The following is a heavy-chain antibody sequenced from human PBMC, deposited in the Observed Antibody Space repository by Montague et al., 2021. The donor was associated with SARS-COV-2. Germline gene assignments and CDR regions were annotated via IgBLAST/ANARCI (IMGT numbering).Heavy chain of an antibody. Sequence: SLRLSCAASGFTLSSYAMSWVRQAPGKGLEWVSAISGSGGNPYYSDSXKVLFTISRDNSKNTLYVQMNRLRAEDTAVYYCAKDTGRRNYFDYWGQGTLVTVSS. J-gene: IGHJ4*02. CDR2: ISGSGGNP. CDR1: GFTLSSYA. D-gene: IGHD4-11*01. CDR3: AKDTGRRNYFDY. V-gene: IGHV3-23*01.